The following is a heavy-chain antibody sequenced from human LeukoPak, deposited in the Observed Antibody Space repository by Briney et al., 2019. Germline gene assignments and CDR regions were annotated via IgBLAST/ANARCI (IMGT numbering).Heavy chain of an antibody. Sequence: SETLSLTCTVSGGSISRYYWSWIRQPPGKGLEWIGYIYYSGSTNYNPSLKSRVTISVDTSKNQFSLKLSSVTAADTAVYYCAREIPRPCSGGSCSADPHFDYWGQGTLVTVSS. J-gene: IGHJ4*02. CDR2: IYYSGST. V-gene: IGHV4-59*01. CDR3: AREIPRPCSGGSCSADPHFDY. D-gene: IGHD2-15*01. CDR1: GGSISRYY.